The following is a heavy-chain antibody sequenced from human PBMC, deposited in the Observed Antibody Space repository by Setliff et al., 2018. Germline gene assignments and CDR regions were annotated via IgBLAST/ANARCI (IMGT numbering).Heavy chain of an antibody. Sequence: SETLSLTCNVSGDSISSTYHWGWIRQSPGKGLEWIGEINHSGSTNYNPSLKSRVTISVDTSKNQFSLKLSSVTAADTAVYYCARLSYRGSGAFDIWGQGTMVTVSS. V-gene: IGHV4-38-2*02. CDR1: GDSISSTYH. CDR3: ARLSYRGSGAFDI. J-gene: IGHJ3*02. D-gene: IGHD1-26*01. CDR2: INHSGST.